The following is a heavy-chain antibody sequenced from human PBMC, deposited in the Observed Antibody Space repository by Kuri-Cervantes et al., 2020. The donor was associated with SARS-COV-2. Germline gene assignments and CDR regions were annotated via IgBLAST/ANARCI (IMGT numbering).Heavy chain of an antibody. CDR2: ISGSGGST. J-gene: IGHJ1*01. V-gene: IGHV3-23*01. D-gene: IGHD3-22*01. CDR1: GFTFSSYA. CDR3: AREDYYDSSGYMPAGYFQH. Sequence: GGSLRLSCAASGFTFSSYAMSWVRQAPGKGLEWVSAISGSGGSTYYADSVKGRFTISRDNSKNTLYLQMNSLRAEDTAVYYCAREDYYDSSGYMPAGYFQHWGQGTRVTGAS.